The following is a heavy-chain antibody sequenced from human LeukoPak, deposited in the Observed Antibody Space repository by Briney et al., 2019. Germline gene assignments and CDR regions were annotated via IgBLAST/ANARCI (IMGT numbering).Heavy chain of an antibody. V-gene: IGHV4-59*01. D-gene: IGHD5-18*01. Sequence: SETLSLTCTVSGGSISSYRWSWIRQPPGKGLEWIGNIYYSGSANYNPSLKSRVTISVDTSKNQFSLKLSPVTAADTVVYYCARVFGTAMVPRSYYYYYMDVWGKGTTVTVSS. J-gene: IGHJ6*03. CDR1: GGSISSYR. CDR3: ARVFGTAMVPRSYYYYYMDV. CDR2: IYYSGSA.